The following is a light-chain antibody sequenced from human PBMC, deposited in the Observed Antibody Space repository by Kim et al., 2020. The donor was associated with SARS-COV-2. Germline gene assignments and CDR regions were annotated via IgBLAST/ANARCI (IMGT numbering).Light chain of an antibody. Sequence: DIQMTQSPSTLSASVGDRVTITCRASESITSWLAWYQQKPGRAPKLLIYKMFNLESGVPSRFGGSGSGTDFTLTISSLQPDDFATYYCQQYKSYPLTFGGGTKVDIK. CDR3: QQYKSYPLT. CDR1: ESITSW. CDR2: KMF. V-gene: IGKV1-5*03. J-gene: IGKJ4*01.